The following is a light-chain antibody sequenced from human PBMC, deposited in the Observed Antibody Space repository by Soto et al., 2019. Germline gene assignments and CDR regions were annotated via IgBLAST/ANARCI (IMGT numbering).Light chain of an antibody. V-gene: IGKV3-11*01. J-gene: IGKJ5*01. Sequence: EIVMTQSPDTLYVSPGEGATLSCRASQSVRTKLAWYQQKPGQAPRLLIYDASNRATGIPARFSGSGSGTDFTLTISSLEPEDFAVYYCQQRSNWPPITFGQGTRLEIK. CDR1: QSVRTK. CDR2: DAS. CDR3: QQRSNWPPIT.